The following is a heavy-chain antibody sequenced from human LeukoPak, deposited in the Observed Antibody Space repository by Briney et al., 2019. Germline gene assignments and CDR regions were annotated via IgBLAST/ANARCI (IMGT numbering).Heavy chain of an antibody. D-gene: IGHD3-10*01. J-gene: IGHJ5*02. CDR1: GGSFSGYY. CDR3: ARGFAYYGSGSYYRNWFDP. CDR2: INHSGST. Sequence: SETLSLTCAVYGGSFSGYYWSWIRQPPGKGLEWIGEINHSGSTNYNPSLKSRVTISVDTSKNQFSLKLSSVTAADTAVYYCARGFAYYGSGSYYRNWFDPWGQGTLVTASS. V-gene: IGHV4-34*01.